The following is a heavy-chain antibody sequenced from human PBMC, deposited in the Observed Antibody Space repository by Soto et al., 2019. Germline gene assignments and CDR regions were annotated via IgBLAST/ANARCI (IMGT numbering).Heavy chain of an antibody. CDR2: IKRKKEDGGRI. D-gene: IGHD5-12*01. CDR1: GFTFRNAW. Sequence: GGSLRLSCAASGFTFRNAWLSWVRQVPGKGLEWVGRIKRKKEDGGRIDYAEPVKGRFIISRDDSTKTVDLQMNSLKTEDTGVYYCTTLVASPAWGDDYWGQGALVTVSS. J-gene: IGHJ4*02. V-gene: IGHV3-15*01. CDR3: TTLVASPAWGDDY.